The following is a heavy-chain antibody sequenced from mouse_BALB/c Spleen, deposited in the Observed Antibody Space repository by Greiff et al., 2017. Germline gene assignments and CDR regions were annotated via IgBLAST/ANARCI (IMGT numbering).Heavy chain of an antibody. Sequence: QVQLKESGPGLVAPSQSLSITCTVSGFSLTSYGVHWVRQPPGKGLEWLGVIWAGGSTNYNSALMSRLSISKDNSKSQVFLKMNSLQTDDTAMYYCATLGGTWFAYWGQGTLVTVSA. V-gene: IGHV2-9*02. CDR2: IWAGGST. J-gene: IGHJ3*01. CDR3: ATLGGTWFAY. CDR1: GFSLTSYG. D-gene: IGHD4-1*01.